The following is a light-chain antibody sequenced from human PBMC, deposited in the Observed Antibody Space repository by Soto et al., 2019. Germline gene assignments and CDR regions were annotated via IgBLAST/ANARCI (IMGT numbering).Light chain of an antibody. V-gene: IGKV3-20*01. Sequence: EIVLTQSPGTLSLSPGQRATLSCRASQSVSSSSLAWYQQRPGQAPRLLIYGASRRATGSPDRFSGSGSGTDFTLTISRLEPEDFAVYYCQHYGASPKYTVGQGTKLEIK. CDR3: QHYGASPKYT. J-gene: IGKJ2*01. CDR2: GAS. CDR1: QSVSSSS.